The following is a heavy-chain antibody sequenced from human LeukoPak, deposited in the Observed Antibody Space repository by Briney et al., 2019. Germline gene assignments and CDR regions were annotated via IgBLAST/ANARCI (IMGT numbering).Heavy chain of an antibody. Sequence: GGSLRLSCAGSGFSVSDNYMTWVRQAPGKGPEWVSVTYSGGTTYYADSVEVRFTISRDSAKNTLYLQMNSLRTEDTAVYYCAKEGGLGYCSTTSCAFAHWGRGTLVTVSS. CDR1: GFSVSDNY. V-gene: IGHV3-53*01. D-gene: IGHD2-2*01. CDR2: TYSGGTT. J-gene: IGHJ4*02. CDR3: AKEGGLGYCSTTSCAFAH.